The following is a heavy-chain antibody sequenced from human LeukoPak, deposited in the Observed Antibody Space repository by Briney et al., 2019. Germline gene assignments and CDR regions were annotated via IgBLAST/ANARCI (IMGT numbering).Heavy chain of an antibody. CDR1: GGSISSNNW. CDR3: ARSTVRYRGMDV. J-gene: IGHJ6*02. V-gene: IGHV4-4*02. Sequence: PSETLSLTCAASGGSISSNNWWSWVRQPPGKGLEWIGEIYHSGSTNYNPSLKSRVTISVDKSKNQFSLKLNSVTAADTAVYHCARSTVRYRGMDVWGQGTTVTVSS. D-gene: IGHD3-16*02. CDR2: IYHSGST.